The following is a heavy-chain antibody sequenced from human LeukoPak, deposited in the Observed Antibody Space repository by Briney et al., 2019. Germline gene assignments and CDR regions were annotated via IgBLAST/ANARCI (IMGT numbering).Heavy chain of an antibody. CDR1: GFTFSSYA. V-gene: IGHV3-23*01. D-gene: IGHD2-2*01. CDR2: ISDSGSST. J-gene: IGHJ4*02. CDR3: AKGRGVEVPTGRFFGY. Sequence: PGGSLRLSCAASGFTFSSYAMSWVRQAPGKGLEWVSIISDSGSSTYYADSVKGRFTISRDNSKNTLYLQMNSLRAEDTAVYSCAKGRGVEVPTGRFFGYWGQGTLVTVSS.